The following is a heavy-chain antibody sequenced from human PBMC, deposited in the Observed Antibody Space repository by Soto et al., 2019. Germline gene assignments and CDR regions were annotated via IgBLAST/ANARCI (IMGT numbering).Heavy chain of an antibody. Sequence: QVQLVQSGAEVKKPGSSVQVSCKASGGTFSSYAFSWVRQAPGQGLEWMGGIIPIFGTADYAQKFQGRVTITAXXXXXXXXXXXXXXXXXXXXXXXXXXXXKXXXXXXXYYYGMDVWGQGTTVTVSS. CDR1: GGTFSSYA. J-gene: IGHJ6*02. CDR2: IIPIFGTA. CDR3: XXXXKXXXXXXXYYYGMDV. V-gene: IGHV1-69*12.